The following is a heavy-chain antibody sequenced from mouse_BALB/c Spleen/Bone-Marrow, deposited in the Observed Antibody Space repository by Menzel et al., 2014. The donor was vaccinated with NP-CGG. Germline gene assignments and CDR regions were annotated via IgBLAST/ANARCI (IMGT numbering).Heavy chain of an antibody. CDR1: GFSLTSYG. Sequence: VQLVESGPGLVAPSQSLSITCTVSGFSLTSYGVHWVRQPPGKGLEWLGVIWAGGSTSYNSALMSRLSINQDNSKSLVFLKLNSLQTDDTATYYCAREGRGYYGSSGAAMDYWGQGTSVTVSS. CDR2: IWAGGST. J-gene: IGHJ4*01. CDR3: AREGRGYYGSSGAAMDY. V-gene: IGHV2-9*02. D-gene: IGHD1-1*01.